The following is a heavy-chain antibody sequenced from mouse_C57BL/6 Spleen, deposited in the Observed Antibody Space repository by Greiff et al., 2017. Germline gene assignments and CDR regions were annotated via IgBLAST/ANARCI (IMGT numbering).Heavy chain of an antibody. CDR3: SASYYGSSPFAY. V-gene: IGHV14-4*01. CDR1: GFNIKDDY. Sequence: EVQLQQSGAELVRPGASVKLSCTASGFNIKDDYMHWVKQRPEQGLEWIGWIDPENGVTEYASKFQGKAPITADKPSYTASLQHSSLTSEDTAVYYCSASYYGSSPFAYWGQGTLVTVSA. D-gene: IGHD1-1*01. CDR2: IDPENGVT. J-gene: IGHJ3*01.